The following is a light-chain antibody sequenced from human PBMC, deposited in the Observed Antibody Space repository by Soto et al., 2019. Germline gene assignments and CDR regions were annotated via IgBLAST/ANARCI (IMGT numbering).Light chain of an antibody. CDR3: CSYPGSHTWV. J-gene: IGLJ3*02. Sequence: QSALTQPPSVSGSPGQSVTISCTGTNSDIGNYNYVSWYQQHPGKAPKVMIYDVSKRPSGVPDRFSGSKSGNTASLTISGLQAEDEADYYCCSYPGSHTWVFGGGTKLTVL. V-gene: IGLV2-11*01. CDR2: DVS. CDR1: NSDIGNYNY.